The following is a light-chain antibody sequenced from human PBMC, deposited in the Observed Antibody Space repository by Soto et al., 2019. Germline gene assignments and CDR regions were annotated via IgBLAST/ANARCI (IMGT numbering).Light chain of an antibody. V-gene: IGKV3-20*01. CDR1: QSVSSSY. J-gene: IGKJ1*01. CDR2: GAS. CDR3: QQYGSSPQT. Sequence: EIGLTQSPGTLSLSPGERATLSCRASQSVSSSYLAWYQQKPGQAPRLLIYGASSRATGIPDRFSGSGSGTDFTLTISRLETEDFAVYYSQQYGSSPQTFGQGTKVDIK.